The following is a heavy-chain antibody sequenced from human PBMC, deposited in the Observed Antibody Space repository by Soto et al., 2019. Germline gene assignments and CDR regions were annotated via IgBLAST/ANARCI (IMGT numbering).Heavy chain of an antibody. Sequence: QVQLVQSGAEVKKPGASVKVSCKASGYTFTGYYMHWVRQAPGQGLEWMGWINPNSGGTNYAQKCQGWVTMTRDTSISTAYMELSRLRSDDTAVYYCARAPISYCSSTSCYGRDYYYGMDVWGQGTTVTVSS. J-gene: IGHJ6*02. V-gene: IGHV1-2*04. CDR2: INPNSGGT. CDR3: ARAPISYCSSTSCYGRDYYYGMDV. D-gene: IGHD2-2*01. CDR1: GYTFTGYY.